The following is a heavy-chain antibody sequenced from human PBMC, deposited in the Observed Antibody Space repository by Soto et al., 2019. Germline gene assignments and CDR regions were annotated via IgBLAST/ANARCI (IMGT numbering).Heavy chain of an antibody. CDR2: IIPIFGTA. CDR3: AIGFSSGWMPFDY. V-gene: IGHV1-69*06. CDR1: GGTFSSYA. Sequence: WASVKVSCKASGGTFSSYAISWVRQAPGQGLEWMGGIIPIFGTANYAQKFQGRVTITADKSTSTAYMELSSLRSEDTAVYYCAIGFSSGWMPFDYWGQGTLVTVSS. D-gene: IGHD6-19*01. J-gene: IGHJ4*02.